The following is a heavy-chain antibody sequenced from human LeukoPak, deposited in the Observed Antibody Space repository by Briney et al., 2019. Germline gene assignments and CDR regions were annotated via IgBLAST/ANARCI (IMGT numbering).Heavy chain of an antibody. D-gene: IGHD6-19*01. CDR1: GFTFSDYY. CDR3: ARDQSSGWSDFDY. V-gene: IGHV3-11*06. Sequence: PGGSLRLSCAASGFTFSDYYMSWIRQAPGKGLEWVSYISSSSSYTNYADSVKGRFTISRDNAKNSLYLQMNSLRAEDTAVYYCARDQSSGWSDFDYWGQGTPVTVSS. J-gene: IGHJ4*02. CDR2: ISSSSSYT.